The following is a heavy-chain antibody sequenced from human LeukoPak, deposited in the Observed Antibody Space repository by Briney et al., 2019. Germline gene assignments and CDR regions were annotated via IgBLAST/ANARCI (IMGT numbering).Heavy chain of an antibody. CDR3: ASLPSSRPDY. CDR2: IIPIFGTA. Sequence: GSSVKVSCKASGGTFSSNAISWLRQAPGQGLEWMGGIIPIFGTANYAQKFQGRVTITADESTSTAYMELSSLRSEDTAVYYCASLPSSRPDYWGQGTLVTVSS. J-gene: IGHJ4*02. D-gene: IGHD2-15*01. CDR1: GGTFSSNA. V-gene: IGHV1-69*01.